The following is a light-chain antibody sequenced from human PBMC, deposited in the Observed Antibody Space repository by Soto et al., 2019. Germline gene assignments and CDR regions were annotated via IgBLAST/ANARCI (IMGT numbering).Light chain of an antibody. CDR2: EVS. Sequence: QSVLTQPASVSGSPGQSITISCTGTSSDVGGYNYVSWYQQHPGKAPKLMIYEVSNRPSGVSNRFSGSKSGNTASLTISELQAEDEADYYCSSYTTSGAYVFGTGTKVTVL. CDR1: SSDVGGYNY. V-gene: IGLV2-14*01. J-gene: IGLJ1*01. CDR3: SSYTTSGAYV.